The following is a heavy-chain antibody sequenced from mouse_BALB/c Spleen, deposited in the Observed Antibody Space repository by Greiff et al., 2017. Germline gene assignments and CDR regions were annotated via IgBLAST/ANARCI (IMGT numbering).Heavy chain of an antibody. CDR3: GRGDSYYGYYYYAMDY. Sequence: EVKLVESGRGLVKPGGSLKLSCAASGFTFSSYAMSWVRQTPEKRLEWVASISSGGSTYYPDSVKGRFTISRDNARNILYLQMSRLRAEDTAMYYCGRGDSYYGYYYYAMDYWGQGTSVTVSS. D-gene: IGHD2-9*01. CDR2: ISSGGST. CDR1: GFTFSSYA. J-gene: IGHJ4*01. V-gene: IGHV5-6-5*01.